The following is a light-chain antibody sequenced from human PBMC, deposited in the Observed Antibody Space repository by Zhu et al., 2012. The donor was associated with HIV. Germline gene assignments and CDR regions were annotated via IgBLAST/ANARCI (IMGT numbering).Light chain of an antibody. CDR3: HQYDNSWT. V-gene: IGKV3-20*01. CDR2: GAS. J-gene: IGKJ1*01. Sequence: EIVLTQSPDILSLSPGDRATLAYRASQTVNSNYVIWYQQKPGQAPRPLIYGASDRASGVPDRFSGSGSGTDFTLTISRLEPEDFAVYYCHQYDNSWTFGQGTKVEIK. CDR1: QTVNSNY.